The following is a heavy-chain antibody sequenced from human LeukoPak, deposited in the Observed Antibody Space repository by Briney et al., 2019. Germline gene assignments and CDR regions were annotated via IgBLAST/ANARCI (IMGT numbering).Heavy chain of an antibody. CDR2: ISGNGGST. Sequence: PGGSLRLSCAASGFTLYTYAMSWVRQAPGKGLEWVSTISGNGGSTEYADSVKGRFTISRDNSKNTLYLQMISLRAEDTAVYYCAKGRGYSGYELDYWGQGTLVTVSS. V-gene: IGHV3-23*01. D-gene: IGHD5-12*01. J-gene: IGHJ4*02. CDR1: GFTLYTYA. CDR3: AKGRGYSGYELDY.